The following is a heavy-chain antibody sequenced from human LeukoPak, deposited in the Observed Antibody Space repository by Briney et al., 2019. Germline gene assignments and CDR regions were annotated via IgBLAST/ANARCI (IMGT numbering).Heavy chain of an antibody. Sequence: GGSLRLSCAASGFTFSSYAMSWVRQAPGKGLEWVSAISGSGGSTYYADSVKGRITISRDNPKNTLYLQMNSLRAEDTAVYYCAKGLGAAAGRWFDPWGQGTLVTVSS. J-gene: IGHJ5*02. CDR1: GFTFSSYA. V-gene: IGHV3-23*01. D-gene: IGHD6-13*01. CDR3: AKGLGAAAGRWFDP. CDR2: ISGSGGST.